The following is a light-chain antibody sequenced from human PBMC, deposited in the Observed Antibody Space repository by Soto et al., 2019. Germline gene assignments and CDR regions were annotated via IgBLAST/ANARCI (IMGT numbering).Light chain of an antibody. J-gene: IGKJ3*01. CDR1: QDVSRY. Sequence: DIQLTQSPSFLSASVGDRVTITCRASQDVSRYLAWYQQKPGKAPNLLIYAASTLRSGVPSRFSGSGSETEFTLTINSLQPEDFATYYCQQLNSYVFAFGPGTKVDIK. CDR3: QQLNSYVFA. CDR2: AAS. V-gene: IGKV1-9*01.